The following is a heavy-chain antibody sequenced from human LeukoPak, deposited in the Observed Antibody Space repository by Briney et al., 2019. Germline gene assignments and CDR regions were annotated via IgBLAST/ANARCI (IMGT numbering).Heavy chain of an antibody. CDR2: IYYSGST. CDR1: GDSISSSSYY. Sequence: SETLSLTCTVSGDSISSSSYYWGWIRQPPGKGLEWIGSIYYSGSTYYNPSLKSRVTISVDTSKNQFSLKLSSVTAADTAAYYCARHGFGDFWSGPLTRGVYYYYGMDVWGQGTTVTVSS. D-gene: IGHD3-3*01. J-gene: IGHJ6*02. V-gene: IGHV4-39*01. CDR3: ARHGFGDFWSGPLTRGVYYYYGMDV.